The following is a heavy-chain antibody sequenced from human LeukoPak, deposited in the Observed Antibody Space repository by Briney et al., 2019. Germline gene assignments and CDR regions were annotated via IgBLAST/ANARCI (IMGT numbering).Heavy chain of an antibody. CDR3: ARLRTVAYGSGSSTFDY. D-gene: IGHD3-10*01. CDR2: IYYSGST. Sequence: SETLSLTCTVSGGSISSYYWSWIRQPPGKGLEWIGYIYYSGSTNYNPSLKSRVTISVDTSKNQFSLKLSSVTAADTAVYYCARLRTVAYGSGSSTFDYWGQGTLVTVS. V-gene: IGHV4-59*01. J-gene: IGHJ4*02. CDR1: GGSISSYY.